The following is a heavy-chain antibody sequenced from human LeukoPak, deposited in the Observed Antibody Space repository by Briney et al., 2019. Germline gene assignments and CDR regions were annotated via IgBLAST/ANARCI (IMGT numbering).Heavy chain of an antibody. CDR1: GFTFSSYG. V-gene: IGHV3-30*02. D-gene: IGHD2-21*01. CDR2: IRYDGSNK. CDR3: AREAQIGRVFPDY. Sequence: GGSLRLSCAASGFTFSSYGMHWVRQAPGKGLEWVAFIRYDGSNKYYADSVKGRFTISRDNSKNTLYLQMNSLRAEDTAVYYCAREAQIGRVFPDYWGQGTLVTVSS. J-gene: IGHJ4*02.